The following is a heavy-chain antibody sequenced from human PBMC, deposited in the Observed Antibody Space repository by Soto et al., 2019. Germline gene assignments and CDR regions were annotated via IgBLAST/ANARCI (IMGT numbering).Heavy chain of an antibody. CDR3: ARVLTTVVTPVWWYFDL. J-gene: IGHJ2*01. CDR2: IIPIFGKA. Sequence: QVQLVQSGAEVKKPGSSVKVSCKASGGTFSSYAISWVRQAPGQGLEWMGGIIPIFGKANYAQKFQGRVTITADESTSTAYMGLSSLRSEDTAVYYCARVLTTVVTPVWWYFDLWGRGTLVTVSS. V-gene: IGHV1-69*01. CDR1: GGTFSSYA. D-gene: IGHD4-17*01.